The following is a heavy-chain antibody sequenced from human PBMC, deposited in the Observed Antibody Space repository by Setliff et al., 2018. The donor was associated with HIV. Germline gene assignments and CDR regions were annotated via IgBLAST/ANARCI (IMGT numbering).Heavy chain of an antibody. CDR3: AKDQRGSSYNWFDP. CDR2: ISGSGAST. CDR1: GFTFSSYA. Sequence: GGSLRLSCVASGFTFSSYAMSWVRQAPGKGLEWASTISGSGASTYYADSVKGRFTISRDNSKNTLYLQMNSLRAEDTAVYYCAKDQRGSSYNWFDPWGQGTLVTVSS. J-gene: IGHJ5*02. D-gene: IGHD6-6*01. V-gene: IGHV3-23*01.